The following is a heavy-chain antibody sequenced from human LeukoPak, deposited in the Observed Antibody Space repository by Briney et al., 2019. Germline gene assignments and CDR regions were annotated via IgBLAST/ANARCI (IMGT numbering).Heavy chain of an antibody. CDR3: ASRFDY. CDR1: GDSISSSSYY. V-gene: IGHV4-39*02. Sequence: SETLSLTCTVSGDSISSSSYYWGWIRQPPGKGLEWIGSIYFSGSTYYNPSLKSRVTISADTSKSHFSLKLSSVTAADTAVYYCASRFDYWGQGILVTVSP. CDR2: IYFSGST. J-gene: IGHJ4*02.